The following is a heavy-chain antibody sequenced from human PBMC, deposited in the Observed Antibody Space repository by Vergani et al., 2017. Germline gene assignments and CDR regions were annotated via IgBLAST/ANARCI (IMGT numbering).Heavy chain of an antibody. V-gene: IGHV3-30*02. CDR3: ARDGSGGSPFAMDV. D-gene: IGHD2-15*01. CDR2: IRSDESRR. Sequence: QVQLVESGGGVVQPGGSLRLSCAASGFTFNSYGMHWVRQAPGKGLEWVASIRSDESRRYYGDSMEGPFTISRDNSKNTLYLQMKSLRPEDTAVYYCARDGSGGSPFAMDVWGQGTTVTVSS. CDR1: GFTFNSYG. J-gene: IGHJ6*02.